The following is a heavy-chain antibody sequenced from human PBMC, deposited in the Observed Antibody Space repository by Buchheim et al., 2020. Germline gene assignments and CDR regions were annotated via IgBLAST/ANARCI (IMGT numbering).Heavy chain of an antibody. J-gene: IGHJ2*01. CDR1: GFTFSTYG. Sequence: EVQLLESGGGFVQSGGSLRLSCVGSGFTFSTYGMTWVRQAPGKGLEWVSSITSRDFDTFYTDSVKGRFIISRDNSKNTLHLQMNRLRVDDTAMYYCAKDPSSSSGWYFDLWGRGTL. V-gene: IGHV3-23*01. CDR3: AKDPSSSSGWYFDL. CDR2: ITSRDFDT. D-gene: IGHD6-6*01.